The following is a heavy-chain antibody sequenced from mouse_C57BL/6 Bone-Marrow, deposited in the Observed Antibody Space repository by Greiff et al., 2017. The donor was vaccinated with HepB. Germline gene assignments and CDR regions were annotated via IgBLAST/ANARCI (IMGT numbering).Heavy chain of an antibody. J-gene: IGHJ1*03. CDR1: GYTFTSYG. D-gene: IGHD1-1*01. V-gene: IGHV1-81*01. CDR2: IYPRSGNT. Sequence: QVQLKQSGAELARPGASVKLSCKASGYTFTSYGISWVKQRTGQGLEWIGEIYPRSGNTYYNEKFKGKATLTADKSSSTAYMELRSLTSEDSAVYFCAREILLRNWYFDVWGTGTTVTVSS. CDR3: AREILLRNWYFDV.